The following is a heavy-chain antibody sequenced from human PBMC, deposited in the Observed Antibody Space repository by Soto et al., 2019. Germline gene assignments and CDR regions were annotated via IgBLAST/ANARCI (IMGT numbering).Heavy chain of an antibody. J-gene: IGHJ4*02. CDR3: VRDTMRASAAASLDY. CDR1: GFTFSTYG. D-gene: IGHD2-2*01. CDR2: ISVSGNII. V-gene: IGHV3-48*03. Sequence: XGSLRLSCAASGFTFSTYGFNWVRQAPGRGLDWISYISVSGNIIKYAESVKGRFTISRDNAENSLHLHMSNLRVDDTALYFCVRDTMRASAAASLDYWGQGTQVTVSS.